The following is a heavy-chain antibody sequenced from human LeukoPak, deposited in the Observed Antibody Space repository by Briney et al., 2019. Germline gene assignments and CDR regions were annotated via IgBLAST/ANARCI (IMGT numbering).Heavy chain of an antibody. J-gene: IGHJ4*02. V-gene: IGHV3-23*01. CDR3: AKSLGDYHLDY. D-gene: IGHD4-17*01. Sequence: PGVSLRLSCAASGFTFSSYAMSRAPQAPGKGLEWVSAISGSGGSTYYADSVKGRFTISRDNSKNTLYLQMNSLRAEDTAVYYCAKSLGDYHLDYWGQGTLVTVSS. CDR1: GFTFSSYA. CDR2: ISGSGGST.